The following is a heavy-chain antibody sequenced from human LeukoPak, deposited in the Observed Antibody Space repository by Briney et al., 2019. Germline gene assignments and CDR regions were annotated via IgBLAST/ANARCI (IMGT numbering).Heavy chain of an antibody. CDR3: VRGLSRVGGNWFDS. J-gene: IGHJ5*01. V-gene: IGHV4-39*07. CDR1: SGSITSSSYY. D-gene: IGHD3-16*01. CDR2: LFYSGST. Sequence: SETLSLTCTVSSGSITSSSYYWDWIRQPPGKGLEWIGSLFYSGSTYYNPSLKGRVTISVDTSKNQFSLKLSSVTAADTAVYYCVRGLSRVGGNWFDSWGQGTLVTVSS.